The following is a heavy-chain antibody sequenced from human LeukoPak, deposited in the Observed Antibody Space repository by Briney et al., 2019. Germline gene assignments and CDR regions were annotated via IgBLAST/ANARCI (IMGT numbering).Heavy chain of an antibody. CDR3: AKYYIKACFDY. V-gene: IGHV3-23*01. CDR1: GFTFSGYA. D-gene: IGHD3-10*01. CDR2: ITASGGDT. J-gene: IGHJ4*02. Sequence: GGSLRLSCAASGFTFSGYAMGWVRQAPGRGLEWVSSITASGGDTYYADSVKGRFAISRDNSRTTLYLQMNSLRGEDTAVYYCAKYYIKACFDYWGQGALVTVPS.